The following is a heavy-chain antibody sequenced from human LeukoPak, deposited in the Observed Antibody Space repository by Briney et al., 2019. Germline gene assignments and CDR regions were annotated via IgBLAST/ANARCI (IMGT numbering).Heavy chain of an antibody. Sequence: SETLSLTCTVSGGSISSSSYYWGWIRQPPGKGLEWIGEINHSGSTNYNPSLKSRVTISVDTSKNQFSLKLSSVTAADTAVYCCARGPRMYSSSRYFDYWGQGTLVTVSS. CDR2: INHSGST. CDR3: ARGPRMYSSSRYFDY. D-gene: IGHD6-13*01. CDR1: GGSISSSSYY. V-gene: IGHV4-39*07. J-gene: IGHJ4*02.